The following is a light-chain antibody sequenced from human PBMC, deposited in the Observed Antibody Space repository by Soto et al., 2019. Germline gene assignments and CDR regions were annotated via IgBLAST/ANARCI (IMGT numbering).Light chain of an antibody. CDR3: MQALHTPRT. CDR1: QSLLNSNGYNY. Sequence: DVVMTQSPLSLPVIPGEPASISCRSRQSLLNSNGYNYLVWYLQKPGQSPQLLIYLGSNRASGVPDRFSGSGSGTDFTLKISRVDGEDVGVYYCMQALHTPRTFGQGTKVEIK. CDR2: LGS. V-gene: IGKV2-28*01. J-gene: IGKJ1*01.